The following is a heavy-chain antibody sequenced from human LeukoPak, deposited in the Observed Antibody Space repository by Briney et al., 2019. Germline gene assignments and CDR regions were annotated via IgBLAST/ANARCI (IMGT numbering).Heavy chain of an antibody. Sequence: GGSLRLSCAASGFTVSSNYMSWVRQAPGKGLEWVGRIKSKTDGGTTDYAAPVKGRFTISRDDSKNTLYLQMISLKTEDTAVYYCAYGDYWNFDYWGQGTLVTVSS. CDR3: AYGDYWNFDY. CDR1: GFTVSSNY. D-gene: IGHD4-17*01. CDR2: IKSKTDGGTT. J-gene: IGHJ4*02. V-gene: IGHV3-15*01.